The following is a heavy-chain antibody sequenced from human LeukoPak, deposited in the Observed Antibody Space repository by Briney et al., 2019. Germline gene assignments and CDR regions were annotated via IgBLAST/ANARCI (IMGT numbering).Heavy chain of an antibody. CDR2: IYSSGTI. D-gene: IGHD3-10*01. CDR1: GGSISSYY. CDR3: TRDSGTTGEVKFDP. J-gene: IGHJ5*02. V-gene: IGHV4-4*07. Sequence: SETLSLTCSVSGGSISSYYWSWIRQPAGKGLEWIGRIYSSGTITYNPSLQSRVTMSVDTSKNEFSLKMSSATAADTAVYYCTRDSGTTGEVKFDPWGQGTLVAVSS.